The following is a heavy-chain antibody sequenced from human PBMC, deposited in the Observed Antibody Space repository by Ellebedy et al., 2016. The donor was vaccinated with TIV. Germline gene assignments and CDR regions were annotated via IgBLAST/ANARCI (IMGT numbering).Heavy chain of an antibody. CDR3: VRGDPLVLGY. CDR1: GYTFTSYP. D-gene: IGHD6-13*01. Sequence: GESLKISXVASGYTFTSYPLNWVRQAPGKGLEWVSGTGISPGNIYYADSVKGRFTISRDNARNSLYLQMNSLRDEDTAVYYCVRGDPLVLGYWGQGTLVTVSS. CDR2: TGISPGNI. J-gene: IGHJ4*02. V-gene: IGHV3-48*02.